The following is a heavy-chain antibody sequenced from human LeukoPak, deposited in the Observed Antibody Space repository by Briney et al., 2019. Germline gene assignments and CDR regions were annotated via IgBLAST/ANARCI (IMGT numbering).Heavy chain of an antibody. J-gene: IGHJ3*02. Sequence: GGSLRLSFAASAFTFSAYNMNWVRQAPGKGLDWVSFISGSGIFIYCADSVQGRFTISRDNANNSLSLQMNSLRAEDTAVYYCAREAVGGYYDAFDIWGQGTMVTVSS. V-gene: IGHV3-21*01. CDR3: AREAVGGYYDAFDI. CDR1: AFTFSAYN. CDR2: ISGSGIFI. D-gene: IGHD2-15*01.